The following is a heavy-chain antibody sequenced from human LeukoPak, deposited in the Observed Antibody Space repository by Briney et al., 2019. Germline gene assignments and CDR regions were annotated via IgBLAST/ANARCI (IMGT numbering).Heavy chain of an antibody. V-gene: IGHV4-4*07. D-gene: IGHD5-18*01. CDR1: GGSINNNY. CDR3: ARDRGYGDPFDY. CDR2: IHISGRT. J-gene: IGHJ4*02. Sequence: SETLSLTCTVSGGSINNNYWNWIRQPAGEGLEWIGRIHISGRTNDNPSLTGRVTMSVDTSKNQFSLNLKSVTAADTAVYYCARDRGYGDPFDYWGQGTLVTVSS.